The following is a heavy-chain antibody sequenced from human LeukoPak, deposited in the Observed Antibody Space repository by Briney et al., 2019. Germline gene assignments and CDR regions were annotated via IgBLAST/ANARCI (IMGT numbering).Heavy chain of an antibody. Sequence: AGSLRLSCAASGFTFSSYSMQWVRQTPGKGMEWVGIMSNSGANTFYGEAVKGRFTISRDNSQNTLYLQMNSLTPEDTAVYYCAKGGASVTRYVDYWGQGTLVTVSS. CDR3: AKGGASVTRYVDY. V-gene: IGHV3-30*18. CDR2: MSNSGANT. J-gene: IGHJ4*02. D-gene: IGHD4-17*01. CDR1: GFTFSSYS.